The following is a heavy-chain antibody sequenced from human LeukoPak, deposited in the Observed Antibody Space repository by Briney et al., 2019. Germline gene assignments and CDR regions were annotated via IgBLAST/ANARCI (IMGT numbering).Heavy chain of an antibody. Sequence: SETLSLTCTVSGGSFSSGSYYWSWIRQPPGKGLEWIGYIYYSGSTNYNPSLKSRVTISVDTSKNQFSLKLSSVSAADTAVYYCAGGNGSGSYGDYWGQGTLVTVSS. D-gene: IGHD3-10*01. J-gene: IGHJ4*02. V-gene: IGHV4-61*01. CDR2: IYYSGST. CDR1: GGSFSSGSYY. CDR3: AGGNGSGSYGDY.